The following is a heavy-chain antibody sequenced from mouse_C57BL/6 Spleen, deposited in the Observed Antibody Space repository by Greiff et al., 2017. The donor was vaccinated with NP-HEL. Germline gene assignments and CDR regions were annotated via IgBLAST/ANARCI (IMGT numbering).Heavy chain of an antibody. V-gene: IGHV2-2*01. D-gene: IGHD4-1*01. CDR1: GFSLTSYG. CDR3: ARNLHWDLGYFDY. Sequence: QVQLQQPGPGLVQPSQSLSITCTVSGFSLTSYGVHWVRQSPGKGLEWLGVIWSGGSTDYNAAFISRLSISKDNSKSQVFFKMNSLQADDTAIYYCARNLHWDLGYFDYWGQGTTLTVSS. CDR2: IWSGGST. J-gene: IGHJ2*01.